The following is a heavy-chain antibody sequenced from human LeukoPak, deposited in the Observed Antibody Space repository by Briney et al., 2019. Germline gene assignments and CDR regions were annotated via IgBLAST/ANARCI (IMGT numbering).Heavy chain of an antibody. J-gene: IGHJ5*01. V-gene: IGHV3-15*01. CDR2: IKRKGDDGTA. Sequence: GGSLRLSCAAPGFTFSNAWMSWVRQAPGKGLEWVGRIKRKGDDGTADYAAPVKGRFTISRDDSKSTVSLQMTSLKTEDTAVYYCATDLLDSWGRGTLVIVSA. CDR1: GFTFSNAW. CDR3: ATDLLDS.